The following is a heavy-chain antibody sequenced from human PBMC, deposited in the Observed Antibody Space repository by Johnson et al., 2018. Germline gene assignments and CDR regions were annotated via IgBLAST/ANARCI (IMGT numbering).Heavy chain of an antibody. Sequence: QVQLVQSGGGLVQPGGSLRLSCAASGFTFSSYGMHWVRQAPGKGLEWVAVISYDGSNKYYADSVKGRFTISRDNSKNTLYLQMNSLRAEDTAVYYCARAGFWTHYYGMDVWGQGTTVTVSS. CDR3: ARAGFWTHYYGMDV. CDR1: GFTFSSYG. J-gene: IGHJ6*02. D-gene: IGHD3/OR15-3a*01. V-gene: IGHV3-30*03. CDR2: ISYDGSNK.